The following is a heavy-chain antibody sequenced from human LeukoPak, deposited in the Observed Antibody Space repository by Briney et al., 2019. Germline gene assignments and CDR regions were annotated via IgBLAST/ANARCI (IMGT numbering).Heavy chain of an antibody. V-gene: IGHV4-39*07. D-gene: IGHD2-15*01. Sequence: SETLSFTCTVSGGSISSSSYYWGWIRQPPGKGLEWIGSIYYSGSTYYNPSLKSRVTISLDTSKNQFSLKLSSVTAADTAVYYCARGGYCSGGSCYSSYYYYYMDVWGKGTTVTISS. CDR2: IYYSGST. J-gene: IGHJ6*03. CDR1: GGSISSSSYY. CDR3: ARGGYCSGGSCYSSYYYYYMDV.